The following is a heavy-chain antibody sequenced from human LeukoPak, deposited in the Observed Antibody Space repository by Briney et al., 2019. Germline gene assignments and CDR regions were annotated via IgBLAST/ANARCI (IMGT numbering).Heavy chain of an antibody. J-gene: IGHJ4*02. D-gene: IGHD2-2*01. V-gene: IGHV4-34*01. CDR3: ARGYCSSTSCSYFDY. CDR2: INHSGST. Sequence: SETLSLTCAVYGGSFSGYYWSWIRQPPGKGLEWIGEINHSGSTNYNLSLKSRVTISVDTSKNQFSLKLSSVTAADTAVYYCARGYCSSTSCSYFDYWGQGTLVTVSS. CDR1: GGSFSGYY.